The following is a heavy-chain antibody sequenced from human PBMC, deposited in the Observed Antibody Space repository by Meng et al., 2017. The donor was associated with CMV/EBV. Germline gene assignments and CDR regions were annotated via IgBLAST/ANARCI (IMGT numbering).Heavy chain of an antibody. CDR2: IGVYNGNT. Sequence: ASVKVSCKASGYTFNSYGFSWVRQAPGQGLEWMGWIGVYNGNTNYAQKFQGRVTMTTDTSTRTAYMELRSLRSDDTAVYYCARVGPRSSSSRGYFDYWGQGTLVTVSS. D-gene: IGHD6-13*01. CDR1: GYTFNSYG. V-gene: IGHV1-18*01. J-gene: IGHJ4*02. CDR3: ARVGPRSSSSRGYFDY.